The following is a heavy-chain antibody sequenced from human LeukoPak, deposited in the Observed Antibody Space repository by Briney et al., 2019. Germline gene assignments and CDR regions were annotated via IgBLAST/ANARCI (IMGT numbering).Heavy chain of an antibody. CDR2: ISAYNGNT. Sequence: GASVKVSCKASGYTFTSYGISWVRQAPGQGLEWMGWISAYNGNTNYAQKLQGRVTMTTDTSTSTAYTELRSLRSDDTAVYYCARAPSDEWELLGYWGQGTLVTVSS. CDR1: GYTFTSYG. V-gene: IGHV1-18*01. D-gene: IGHD1-26*01. CDR3: ARAPSDEWELLGY. J-gene: IGHJ4*02.